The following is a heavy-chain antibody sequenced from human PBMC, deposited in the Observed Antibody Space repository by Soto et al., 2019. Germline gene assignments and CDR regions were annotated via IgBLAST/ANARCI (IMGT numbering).Heavy chain of an antibody. J-gene: IGHJ4*02. CDR1: GFTFSSYG. D-gene: IGHD6-13*01. Sequence: GGSLRLSCAASGFTFSSYGMHWVRQAPGKGLEWVAVIWYDGSNKYYADSVKGRFTISRDNSKNTLYLQMNSLRAEDTAVYYCATDYSSSWYGSLGFLDYWGQGTLVTVS. V-gene: IGHV3-33*01. CDR2: IWYDGSNK. CDR3: ATDYSSSWYGSLGFLDY.